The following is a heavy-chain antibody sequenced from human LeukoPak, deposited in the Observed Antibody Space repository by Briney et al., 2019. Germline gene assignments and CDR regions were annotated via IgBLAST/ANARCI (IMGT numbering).Heavy chain of an antibody. V-gene: IGHV1-18*01. CDR3: ARDYVDTSFDY. CDR1: GYTFTSYD. Sequence: AAVKASCKASGYTFTSYDINWVRQATGQGLEWMGWISAYNGNTNYAQKLQGRVTMTTDTSTSTAYMELRSLRSDDTAVYYCARDYVDTSFDYWGQGTLVTVSS. D-gene: IGHD5-18*01. J-gene: IGHJ4*02. CDR2: ISAYNGNT.